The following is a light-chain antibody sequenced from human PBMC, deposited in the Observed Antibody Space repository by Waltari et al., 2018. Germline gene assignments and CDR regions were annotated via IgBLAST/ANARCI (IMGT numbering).Light chain of an antibody. CDR3: QQYYRTPFT. Sequence: DIVMTQSPDSLPVSLGERATINCKSSMRILQSSENKNYLGWYQQKSGQSPKLLIYGASTRESGVPDRFSGSGSGTDFTLTISSLQAEDVAVYYCQQYYRTPFTFGPGTKVDIK. CDR1: MRILQSSENKNY. V-gene: IGKV4-1*01. CDR2: GAS. J-gene: IGKJ3*01.